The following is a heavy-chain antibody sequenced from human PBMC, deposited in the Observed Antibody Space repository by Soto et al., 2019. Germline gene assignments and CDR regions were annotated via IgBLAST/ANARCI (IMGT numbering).Heavy chain of an antibody. V-gene: IGHV3-49*03. J-gene: IGHJ6*02. D-gene: IGHD1-1*01. CDR3: TRATKPHYYYYGMDV. CDR1: GFTFGDYA. CDR2: IRSKAYGGTT. Sequence: GGSLRLSCTASGFTFGDYAMSWFRQAPGKGLEWVGFIRSKAYGGTTEYAASVKGRFTISRDDSKSIAYLQMNSLKTEDTAVYYCTRATKPHYYYYGMDVWGQGTTVTVSS.